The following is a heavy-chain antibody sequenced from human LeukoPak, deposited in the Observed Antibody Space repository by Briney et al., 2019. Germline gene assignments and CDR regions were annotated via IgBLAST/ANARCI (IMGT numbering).Heavy chain of an antibody. Sequence: GGSLRLSCAVSGFTFSSYDMNWLRQAPGKGLEWVSYISSTGTTMQYADSVRGRFTIARDNTKNSLYLQMNSLRSEDTAVYYCARGTQSPVSGYFDFWGQGTLVTVS. D-gene: IGHD3-10*01. V-gene: IGHV3-48*03. J-gene: IGHJ4*02. CDR1: GFTFSSYD. CDR3: ARGTQSPVSGYFDF. CDR2: ISSTGTTM.